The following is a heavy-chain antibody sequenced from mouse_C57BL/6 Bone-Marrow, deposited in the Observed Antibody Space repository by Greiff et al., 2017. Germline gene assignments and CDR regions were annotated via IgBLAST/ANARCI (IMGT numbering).Heavy chain of an antibody. V-gene: IGHV10-3*01. J-gene: IGHJ1*03. CDR1: GFTFNTYA. CDR3: VRDYYGSSYGVYWYFDV. CDR2: IRSKSSNYAT. D-gene: IGHD1-1*01. Sequence: EVQGVESGGGLVQPKGSLKLSCAASGFTFNTYAMHWVRQAPGKGLEWVARIRSKSSNYATYYADSVKDRFTISRDDSQSMLYLQMNNLKTEDTAMYYCVRDYYGSSYGVYWYFDVWGTGTTVTVSS.